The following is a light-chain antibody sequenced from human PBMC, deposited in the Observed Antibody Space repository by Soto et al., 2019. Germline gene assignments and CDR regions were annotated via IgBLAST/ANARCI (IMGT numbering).Light chain of an antibody. CDR3: QQYGSSPPWT. CDR1: QSVSSSY. Sequence: ELVLAQAPGTLSLSPGERATFSCRASQSVSSSYLAWYQQKPGQAPRLLIYGASSRATGIPDRFSGSGSGTDYTLTISRLEPEDFEVYYCQQYGSSPPWTFGQGNKV. J-gene: IGKJ1*01. CDR2: GAS. V-gene: IGKV3-20*01.